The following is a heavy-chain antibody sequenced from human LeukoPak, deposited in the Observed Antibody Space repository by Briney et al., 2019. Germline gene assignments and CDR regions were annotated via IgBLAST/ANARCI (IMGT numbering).Heavy chain of an antibody. CDR3: AKDQGGTYDSSGYYYRY. V-gene: IGHV3-23*01. D-gene: IGHD3-22*01. J-gene: IGHJ4*02. Sequence: GSGGSTYYADSVNGRFTISRDNSKNTLYLQMNSLRAEDTAVYYCAKDQGGTYDSSGYYYRYWGQGTLVTVSS. CDR2: GSGGST.